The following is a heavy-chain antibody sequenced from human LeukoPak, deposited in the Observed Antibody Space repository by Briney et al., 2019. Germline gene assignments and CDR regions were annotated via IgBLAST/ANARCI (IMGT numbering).Heavy chain of an antibody. Sequence: SGGSLRLSCAASGFTFSTYSMNWVRQAPGKGLEWISYISSLSGTINYADSVKGRFTISRDNSKNSPYLQMNSLRAEDTAVYYCVRDQGGPTAYWGQGTLVTVSS. V-gene: IGHV3-48*01. CDR2: ISSLSGTI. CDR1: GFTFSTYS. D-gene: IGHD1-26*01. J-gene: IGHJ4*02. CDR3: VRDQGGPTAY.